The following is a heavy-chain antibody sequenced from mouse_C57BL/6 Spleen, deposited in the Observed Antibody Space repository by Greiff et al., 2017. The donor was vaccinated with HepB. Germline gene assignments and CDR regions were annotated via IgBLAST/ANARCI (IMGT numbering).Heavy chain of an antibody. D-gene: IGHD1-1*01. CDR3: ARQRITTVVSPYFDV. CDR1: GYAFSSSW. CDR2: IYPGDGDT. Sequence: QVQLQQSGPELVKPGASVKISCKASGYAFSSSWMNWVKQRPGKGLEWIGRIYPGDGDTNYNGKFKGKATLTADKSSSTAYMQLSSLTSEDSAVYFCARQRITTVVSPYFDVWGTGTTVTVSS. J-gene: IGHJ1*03. V-gene: IGHV1-82*01.